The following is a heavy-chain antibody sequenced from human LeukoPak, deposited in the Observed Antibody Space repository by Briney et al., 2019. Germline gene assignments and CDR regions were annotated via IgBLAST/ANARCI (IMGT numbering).Heavy chain of an antibody. D-gene: IGHD6-13*01. CDR2: IKQDGCEE. J-gene: IGHJ4*02. V-gene: IGHV3-7*04. CDR1: GCPFSTYW. CDR3: ARDHRSSSCYYPSC. Sequence: GGSLTLSCAASGCPFSTYWMSWVRKAPGKGLECVANIKQDGCEEYYMDSVKGRFTISRDNSKNSLYLQINSLRAEDTAVYYCARDHRSSSCYYPSCWGQGTPVTVSS.